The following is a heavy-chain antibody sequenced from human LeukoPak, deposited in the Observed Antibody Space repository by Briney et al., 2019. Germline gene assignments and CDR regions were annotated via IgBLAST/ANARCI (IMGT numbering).Heavy chain of an antibody. Sequence: GGSLRLSCAASGFTFSSYWMTWVRQAPGKGLEWVANIKHDGSEQYFVDSVKGRFTISRDNAKNSLYPQMNSLRADDTAVYYCARDTWIDYWGQGTLVTVSS. CDR1: GFTFSSYW. D-gene: IGHD1-1*01. V-gene: IGHV3-7*01. J-gene: IGHJ4*02. CDR2: IKHDGSEQ. CDR3: ARDTWIDY.